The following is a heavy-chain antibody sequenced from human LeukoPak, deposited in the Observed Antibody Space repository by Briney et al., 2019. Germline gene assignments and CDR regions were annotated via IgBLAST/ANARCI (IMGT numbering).Heavy chain of an antibody. V-gene: IGHV3-66*01. CDR3: ARDPRLAADPNWFDP. CDR1: GFTVSSNY. Sequence: GGSPRLSCAASGFTVSSNYMSWVRQAPGKGLEWVSVIYSGGSTYYADSVKGRFTISRDNSKNTLYLQMDSLRAEDTAVYYCARDPRLAADPNWFDPWGQGTLVTVSS. J-gene: IGHJ5*02. CDR2: IYSGGST. D-gene: IGHD6-13*01.